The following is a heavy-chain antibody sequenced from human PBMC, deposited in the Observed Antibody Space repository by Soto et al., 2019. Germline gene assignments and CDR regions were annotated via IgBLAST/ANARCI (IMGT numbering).Heavy chain of an antibody. J-gene: IGHJ4*02. Sequence: HLRRTLSLTCAVYGGSFSGYYWSWVRQAPGKGLEWVSVIYSGGSTYCADSVKGRFTISRDNSKNTLYLQMNSLRAEDTAVYYCARDKGSGWYPTSLFDYWGQGTLVTVSS. V-gene: IGHV3-53*05. D-gene: IGHD6-19*01. CDR2: IYSGGST. CDR1: GGSFSGYY. CDR3: ARDKGSGWYPTSLFDY.